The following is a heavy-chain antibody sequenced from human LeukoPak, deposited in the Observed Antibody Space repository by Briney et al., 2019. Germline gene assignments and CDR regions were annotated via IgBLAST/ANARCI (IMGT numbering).Heavy chain of an antibody. V-gene: IGHV1-3*02. D-gene: IGHD2-2*02. J-gene: IGHJ3*02. CDR1: GYTFTRCA. CDR2: SNAGNGNT. CDR3: ATPRGTYSSYTRGPFAFDI. Sequence: ASVKVSCKASGYTFTRCALHWVRQAPGQRLEWMGWSNAGNGNTRYSQDFQGRVTITRDTSANTAYMELSSLRSEDMAIYYCATPRGTYSSYTRGPFAFDIWGQGTMVTVSS.